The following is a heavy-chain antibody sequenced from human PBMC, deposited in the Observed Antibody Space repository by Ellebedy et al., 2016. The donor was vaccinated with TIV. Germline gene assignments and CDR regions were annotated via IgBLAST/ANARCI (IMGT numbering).Heavy chain of an antibody. D-gene: IGHD2-21*01. Sequence: MPSETLSLTCIVYGGFFSNFSLSWLRQPPGRGLEWIAELHHSETPDYNPSLKGRVTISHDTSNEQFSLILTSVTAADTALYFCARCRPFCRGDQCRHPLSTAFDIWGQGTTVTVSS. CDR2: LHHSETP. J-gene: IGHJ3*02. V-gene: IGHV4-34*01. CDR1: GGFFSNFS. CDR3: ARCRPFCRGDQCRHPLSTAFDI.